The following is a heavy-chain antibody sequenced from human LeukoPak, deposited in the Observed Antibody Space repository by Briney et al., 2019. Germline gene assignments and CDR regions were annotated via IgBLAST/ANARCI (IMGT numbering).Heavy chain of an antibody. CDR1: GFSFNYFS. J-gene: IGHJ4*02. D-gene: IGHD2-21*02. V-gene: IGHV3-7*02. Sequence: GGSLRLSCAASGFSFNYFSMTWVRQAPGKGLEWVANIKKDGSDKYYVASVKGRFTISRDNAKNSLYLQMNSLSAEDTAVYYCASLAVVTGGNWGQGTLVTVSS. CDR2: IKKDGSDK. CDR3: ASLAVVTGGN.